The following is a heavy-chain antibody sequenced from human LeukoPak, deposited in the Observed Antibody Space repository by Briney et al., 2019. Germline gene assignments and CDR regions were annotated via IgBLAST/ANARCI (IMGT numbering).Heavy chain of an antibody. CDR3: ARDGYYGSGRPGYYYYGMDV. Sequence: PSGRSLRLSCAASGFTSSSYAMHWVRQAPGKGLEWVAVISYDGSNKYYADSVKGRFTISRDNSKNTLYLQMNSLRAEDTAVYYCARDGYYGSGRPGYYYYGMDVWGQGTTVTVSS. J-gene: IGHJ6*02. CDR2: ISYDGSNK. CDR1: GFTSSSYA. V-gene: IGHV3-30*04. D-gene: IGHD3-10*01.